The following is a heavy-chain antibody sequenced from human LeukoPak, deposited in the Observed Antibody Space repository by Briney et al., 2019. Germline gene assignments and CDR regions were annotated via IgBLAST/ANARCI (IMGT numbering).Heavy chain of an antibody. V-gene: IGHV1-69*05. CDR3: ARNIVDIVATSRYYYYYMDV. CDR1: GGTFSSYA. CDR2: IIPIFGTA. Sequence: GASVKVSCKASGGTFSSYAISWVRQAPGQGLEWMGGIIPIFGTANYAQKFQGRVTITTDESTSIAYMELSSLRSEDTAVYYCARNIVDIVATSRYYYYYMDVWGKGTTVTVSS. J-gene: IGHJ6*03. D-gene: IGHD5-12*01.